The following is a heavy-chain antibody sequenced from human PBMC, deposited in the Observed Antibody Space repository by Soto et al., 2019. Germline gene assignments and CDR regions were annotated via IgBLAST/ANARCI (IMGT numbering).Heavy chain of an antibody. V-gene: IGHV4-31*03. CDR1: GGSISSGGYY. CDR3: ARSPRLQETSGYYSVYYLDY. J-gene: IGHJ4*02. CDR2: IYYSGCT. Sequence: SETLSLTCTLSGGSISSGGYYWSWIRQHPGKGLEWIGYIYYSGCTYYNPSLKSRVTISLDTSKNQFSLMFGYVIFALTALYHRARSPRLQETSGYYSVYYLDYWGQGTLVKVSS. D-gene: IGHD3-22*01.